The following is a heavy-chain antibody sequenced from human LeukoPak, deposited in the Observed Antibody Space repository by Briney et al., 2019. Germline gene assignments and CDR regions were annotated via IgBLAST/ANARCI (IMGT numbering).Heavy chain of an antibody. CDR1: GGSIRSNSYW. CDR3: ARLTGYSSESWFDP. CDR2: IYYGGST. J-gene: IGHJ5*02. D-gene: IGHD3-9*01. V-gene: IGHV4-39*07. Sequence: SETLSLTCIVSGGSIRSNSYWWGWIRQPPGKGLEWIGSIYYGGSTYYSPSLKSRVSISVDTSKNQFSLKLSSVTAADTAVYYCARLTGYSSESWFDPWGQGTLVTVSS.